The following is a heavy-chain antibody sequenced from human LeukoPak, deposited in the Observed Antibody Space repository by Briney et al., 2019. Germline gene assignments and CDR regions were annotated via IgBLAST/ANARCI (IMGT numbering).Heavy chain of an antibody. J-gene: IGHJ4*02. Sequence: GGSLRLSCAASGFTFSSYSMNWVRQAPGKGLEWVSSISSSSSTIYYADSVKGRFTISRDNAKNSLYLQMNSLRAEDTAVYYCARDQSGSYFGGLFDYWGQGTLVTVSS. V-gene: IGHV3-48*01. D-gene: IGHD1-26*01. CDR1: GFTFSSYS. CDR2: ISSSSSTI. CDR3: ARDQSGSYFGGLFDY.